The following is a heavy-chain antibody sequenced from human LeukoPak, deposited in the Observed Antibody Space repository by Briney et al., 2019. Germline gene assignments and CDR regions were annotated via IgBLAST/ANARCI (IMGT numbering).Heavy chain of an antibody. D-gene: IGHD6-13*01. J-gene: IGHJ3*02. CDR3: ARELGYSSSYGAFDI. Sequence: SETLSLTCTVSGGSISSYYWSWIRQPPGKGLEWIGYIYYSGSTNYNPSLKSRVTISVDTSKNQFSLKLSSVTAADTAVYYCARELGYSSSYGAFDIWGQGTMVTVSS. V-gene: IGHV4-59*01. CDR2: IYYSGST. CDR1: GGSISSYY.